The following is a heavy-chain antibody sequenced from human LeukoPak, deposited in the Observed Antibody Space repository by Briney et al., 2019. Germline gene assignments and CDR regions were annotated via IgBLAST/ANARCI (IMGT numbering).Heavy chain of an antibody. CDR1: GYTYTSYD. CDR2: MNPNSGNT. D-gene: IGHD4-17*01. V-gene: IGHV1-8*01. CDR3: ARAYGDYSGYFDY. J-gene: IGHJ4*02. Sequence: EASVKVSCKASGYTYTSYDINWVRQATGQGLEWMGWMNPNSGNTGYAQKFQGRVTMTMNTSISTAYMELSSLRSEDTAVYYCARAYGDYSGYFDYWGQGTLVTVSS.